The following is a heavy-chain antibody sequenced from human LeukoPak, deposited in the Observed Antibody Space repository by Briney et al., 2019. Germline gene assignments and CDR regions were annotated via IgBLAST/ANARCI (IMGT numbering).Heavy chain of an antibody. CDR2: INHSGST. CDR3: ARGRNYYGSGSYPNYYYYGMDV. CDR1: GGSFSGYY. Sequence: TSETLSLTCAVYGGSFSGYYWSWIRQPPGKGLEWIGEINHSGSTNYNPSLKSRVTISVDTSKNQFSLKLSSVTAADTAVYYCARGRNYYGSGSYPNYYYYGMDVWGKVTTVTVSS. D-gene: IGHD3-10*01. V-gene: IGHV4-34*01. J-gene: IGHJ6*04.